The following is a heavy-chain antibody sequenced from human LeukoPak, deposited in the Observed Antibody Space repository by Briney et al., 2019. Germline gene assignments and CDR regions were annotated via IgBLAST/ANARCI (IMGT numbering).Heavy chain of an antibody. Sequence: PSQTLSLTCTVSGGSISSGSYYWSWIRQPAGKGLEWIGRIYTSGSTNYNPSLKSRVTISVDTSKNQFSLKLSSVTAADTAVYYCARVVGPSKGGWFDPWGQGTLVTVSS. CDR3: ARVVGPSKGGWFDP. D-gene: IGHD2-15*01. CDR2: IYTSGST. CDR1: GGSISSGSYY. V-gene: IGHV4-61*02. J-gene: IGHJ5*02.